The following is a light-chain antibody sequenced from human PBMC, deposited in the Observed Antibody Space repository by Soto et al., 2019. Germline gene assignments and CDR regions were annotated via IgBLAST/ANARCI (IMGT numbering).Light chain of an antibody. V-gene: IGKV3-15*01. CDR2: GAS. J-gene: IGKJ4*01. CDR3: QRFNRWPLS. Sequence: EIVMTQSPATLSVSPGERATLSCRASQSVRSNLAWYQQKPGQAPRLLIYGASTRATGIPARFSGSGSGTEFNLTIASLQSEDFGVYYCQRFNRWPLSFGGGNKVDIK. CDR1: QSVRSN.